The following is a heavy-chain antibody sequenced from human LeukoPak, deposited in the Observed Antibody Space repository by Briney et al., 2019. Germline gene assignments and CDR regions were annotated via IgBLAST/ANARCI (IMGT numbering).Heavy chain of an antibody. Sequence: SETLSLTCAVYGGSFSGFYWSWIRQPPGQGLEWIGEISHTGGTNYNQSLTSRVTISVDTSKNQFSLKLSSVTAADTAVYYCARISAAAVEPWGKGTTVTISS. J-gene: IGHJ6*04. D-gene: IGHD6-13*01. V-gene: IGHV4-34*01. CDR1: GGSFSGFY. CDR2: ISHTGGT. CDR3: ARISAAAVEP.